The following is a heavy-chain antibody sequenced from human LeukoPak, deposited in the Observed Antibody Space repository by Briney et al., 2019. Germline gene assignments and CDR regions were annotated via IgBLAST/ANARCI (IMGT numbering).Heavy chain of an antibody. D-gene: IGHD6-19*01. CDR2: ISTYNGNP. CDR3: ARSSLAVAGSVFDY. J-gene: IGHJ4*02. CDR1: GYTFTSYG. V-gene: IGHV1-18*01. Sequence: ASVTVSCKGSGYTFTSYGISWVRLAPGQGLEWMGWISTYNGNPHYAQKLQGRVTMTTDTSTSTAYMELRSLRSDDTAVYYCARSSLAVAGSVFDYWGQGTLVTVSS.